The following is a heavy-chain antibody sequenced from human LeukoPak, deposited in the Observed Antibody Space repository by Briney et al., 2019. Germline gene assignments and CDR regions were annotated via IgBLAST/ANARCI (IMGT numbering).Heavy chain of an antibody. D-gene: IGHD4-23*01. CDR3: ARGLENDYGGNSYFQH. CDR2: INPSGGST. J-gene: IGHJ1*01. V-gene: IGHV1-46*01. CDR1: GYTFTSYY. Sequence: ASVKVSCKASGYTFTSYYMHWVRQAPGQGLEWMGIINPSGGSTSYAQKFQGRVTMTRDTSTSTVYMELSSLRSEDTAVYYCARGLENDYGGNSYFQHRGQGTLVTVSS.